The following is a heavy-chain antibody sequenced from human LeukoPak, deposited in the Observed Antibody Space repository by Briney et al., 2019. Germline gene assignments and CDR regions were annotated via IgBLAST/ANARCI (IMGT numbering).Heavy chain of an antibody. CDR3: VGDGRDGYNIYFHH. D-gene: IGHD5-24*01. J-gene: IGHJ1*01. CDR1: GFTFSSYA. Sequence: GGSLRLSCSASGFTFSSYAMHWVRQAPGRGLQYVSVISGNGVSTSYADSVKGRFTISRDNSKNTVYLQMTSLRAEDTAVYYRVGDGRDGYNIYFHHWGQGTLVTVSS. CDR2: ISGNGVST. V-gene: IGHV3-64D*06.